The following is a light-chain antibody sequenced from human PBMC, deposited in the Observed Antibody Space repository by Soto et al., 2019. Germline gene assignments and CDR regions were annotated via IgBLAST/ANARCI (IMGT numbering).Light chain of an antibody. Sequence: QSALTQPASVSGSPGQSITISCTGTSSDVGGYKYVSWYQLHPVTAPKLVIYDVTNRPSGVSNRFSGSKSGNTASLTISGLQAEDEADYFCSSYTSTSTLFGTGTKVTVL. J-gene: IGLJ1*01. CDR3: SSYTSTSTL. CDR2: DVT. CDR1: SSDVGGYKY. V-gene: IGLV2-14*01.